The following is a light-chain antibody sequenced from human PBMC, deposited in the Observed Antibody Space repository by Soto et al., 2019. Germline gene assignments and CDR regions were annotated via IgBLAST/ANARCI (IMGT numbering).Light chain of an antibody. V-gene: IGKV1-5*01. Sequence: DIQMTQSPSTVSVCGLDIVTTTCLASQTISSWLAWYQQKPGKAPQVLIYAASSLQSGVPSRFSGSGSGTEFTLTISSLQPDDFATYYCQQYNSYSWTFGQGTKVDIK. CDR2: AAS. CDR1: QTISSW. CDR3: QQYNSYSWT. J-gene: IGKJ1*01.